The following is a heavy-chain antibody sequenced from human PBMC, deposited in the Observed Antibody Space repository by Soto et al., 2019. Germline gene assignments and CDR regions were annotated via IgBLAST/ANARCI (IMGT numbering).Heavy chain of an antibody. CDR1: GNPLTALS. J-gene: IGHJ4*02. Sequence: QVQLVQSGAEGKKPGPSGKVSCKFSGNPLTALSRQWGRQAPGKGLEWMGGFDPEDGETIYAQKFQGRVTMTEDTATDTAYMELSSLRSEDTAVYYCATHRSGRFLEWLPEGSLGYWGQGTLVTVSS. V-gene: IGHV1-24*01. D-gene: IGHD3-3*01. CDR2: FDPEDGET. CDR3: ATHRSGRFLEWLPEGSLGY.